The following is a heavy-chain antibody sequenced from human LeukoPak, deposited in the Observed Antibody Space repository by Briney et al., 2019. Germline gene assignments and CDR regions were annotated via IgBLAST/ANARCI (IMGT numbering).Heavy chain of an antibody. CDR1: GGSFSGYY. V-gene: IGHV4-34*01. J-gene: IGHJ4*02. CDR2: INHSGST. CDR3: ARRAYDSSGYYLFDY. Sequence: SETLSLTCAVYGGSFSGYYWSWIRQPPGKGLEWIGEINHSGSTNYNPSLKSRVTISVDTSKNQSSLKLSSVTAADTAVYYCARRAYDSSGYYLFDYWGQGTLVTVSS. D-gene: IGHD3-22*01.